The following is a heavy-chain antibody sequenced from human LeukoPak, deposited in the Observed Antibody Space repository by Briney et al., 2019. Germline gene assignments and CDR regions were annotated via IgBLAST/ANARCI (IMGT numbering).Heavy chain of an antibody. V-gene: IGHV3-74*01. CDR3: ARDLPRRYDFWSGYPRYGMDV. J-gene: IGHJ6*02. CDR1: GFTFSSYW. D-gene: IGHD3-3*01. CDR2: INSDGSST. Sequence: SGGSLRLFCAASGFTFSSYWMPWVRQAPGKGLVWVSRINSDGSSTSYADSVKGRFTISRDNAKNTLYLQMNSLRAEDTAVYYCARDLPRRYDFWSGYPRYGMDVWGQGTTVTVSS.